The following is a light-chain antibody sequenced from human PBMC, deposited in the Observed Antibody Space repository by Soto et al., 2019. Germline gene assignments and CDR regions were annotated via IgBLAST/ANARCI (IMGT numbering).Light chain of an antibody. Sequence: EIVLTQSPATLSLSPGERATLTCRASQSVTSNFLAWYQQKPGQAPRLLMYGASSRATGIPDRFSGSGSGTDFTLTISRLEPEDFALYYCHQYGSSQLTFGPGTKVD. J-gene: IGKJ3*01. CDR1: QSVTSNF. V-gene: IGKV3-20*01. CDR2: GAS. CDR3: HQYGSSQLT.